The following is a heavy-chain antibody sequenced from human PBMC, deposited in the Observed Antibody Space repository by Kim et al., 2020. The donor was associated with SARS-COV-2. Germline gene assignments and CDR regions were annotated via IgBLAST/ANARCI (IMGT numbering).Heavy chain of an antibody. J-gene: IGHJ4*02. Sequence: SETLSLTCTVSGGSISSSSYYWGWIRQPPGKGLEWIGSIYYSGSTYYNPSLKSRVTISVDTSKNQFSLKLSSVTAADTAVYYCARLGYSSGWYGECFDYWGQGTLVTVSS. V-gene: IGHV4-39*01. D-gene: IGHD6-19*01. CDR3: ARLGYSSGWYGECFDY. CDR2: IYYSGST. CDR1: GGSISSSSYY.